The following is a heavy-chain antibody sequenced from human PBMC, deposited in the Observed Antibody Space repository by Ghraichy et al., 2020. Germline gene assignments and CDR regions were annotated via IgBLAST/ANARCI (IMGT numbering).Heavy chain of an antibody. CDR2: IYHSGDT. CDR1: GGSNS. Sequence: SETLSLTCAVSGGSNSWSWIRQPPGKGLEWIGYIYHSGDTYYNPSLKSRVTISVDRSKNQFSLKLSSVTAADTAVYYCARRGSYDAFDIWGQGTMVTVSS. CDR3: ARRGSYDAFDI. V-gene: IGHV4-30-2*01. J-gene: IGHJ3*02. D-gene: IGHD3-16*01.